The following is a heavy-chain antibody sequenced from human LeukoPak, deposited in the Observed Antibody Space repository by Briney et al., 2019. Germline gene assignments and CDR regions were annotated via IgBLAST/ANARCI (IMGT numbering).Heavy chain of an antibody. J-gene: IGHJ2*01. CDR3: ATYRTSFIYWYFDL. CDR1: GASIRSSY. CDR2: VSYTGST. D-gene: IGHD2-2*01. V-gene: IGHV4-59*01. Sequence: SETLSLTCTVSGASIRSSYWSWIRQPPGKGLEWIGYVSYTGSTNYNPSLKSRVSLSVDTSKNQFSLELSSVTAADTAVYYCATYRTSFIYWYFDLWGRGTLVTVSS.